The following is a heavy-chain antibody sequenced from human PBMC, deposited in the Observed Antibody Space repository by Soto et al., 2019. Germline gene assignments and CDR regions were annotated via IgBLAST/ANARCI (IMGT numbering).Heavy chain of an antibody. J-gene: IGHJ5*02. Sequence: SETLSLTCAVYGGSFSGYYWSWIRQPPGKGLEWIGEINHSGSTNYNPSLKSRVTISVDTSKNQFSLKLSSVTAADTAVYYCARIGGYDFWSGYYWFDPWGQGTLVTVSS. CDR3: ARIGGYDFWSGYYWFDP. CDR2: INHSGST. D-gene: IGHD3-3*01. CDR1: GGSFSGYY. V-gene: IGHV4-34*01.